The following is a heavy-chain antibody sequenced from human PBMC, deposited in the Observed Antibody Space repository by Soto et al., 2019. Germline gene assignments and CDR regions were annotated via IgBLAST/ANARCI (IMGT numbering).Heavy chain of an antibody. CDR2: IYYSGST. CDR1: GGSISSSSYF. J-gene: IGHJ4*02. Sequence: SETLSLTCSVSGGSISSSSYFWGWIRQPPGKGLEWIGSIYYSGSTYYNPSLKSRVTISVDTSKNQFSLKLSSVTAADTALYYCARVNSGYDPYFDYWGQGTLVTVSS. V-gene: IGHV4-39*07. D-gene: IGHD5-12*01. CDR3: ARVNSGYDPYFDY.